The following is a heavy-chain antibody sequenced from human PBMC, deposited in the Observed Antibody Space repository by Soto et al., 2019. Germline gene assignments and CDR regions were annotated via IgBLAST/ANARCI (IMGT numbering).Heavy chain of an antibody. CDR1: GGSFSGYY. Sequence: SETLSLTCAVYGGSFSGYYWSWIRQPPGKGLEWIGEINHSGSTNYNPSLKSRVTISVDTSKNQFSLKLSSVTAADTAVYYCARGLRGVRVVAAINWFDPWGQGTLVTVSS. D-gene: IGHD2-15*01. CDR2: INHSGST. J-gene: IGHJ5*02. CDR3: ARGLRGVRVVAAINWFDP. V-gene: IGHV4-34*01.